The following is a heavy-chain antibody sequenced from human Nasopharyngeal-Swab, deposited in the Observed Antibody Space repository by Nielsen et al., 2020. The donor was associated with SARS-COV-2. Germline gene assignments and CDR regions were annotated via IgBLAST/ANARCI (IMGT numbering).Heavy chain of an antibody. Sequence: SETLSLTCAVYGGSLSGYYWSWIRQPPGKGLEWIGEINHSGSTNYNPSLKSRVTISVDTSKNQFSLKLSSVTAADTAVYYCARHTANTEDWGQGTLVTVSS. D-gene: IGHD5-18*01. CDR3: ARHTANTED. J-gene: IGHJ4*02. CDR1: GGSLSGYY. V-gene: IGHV4-34*01. CDR2: INHSGST.